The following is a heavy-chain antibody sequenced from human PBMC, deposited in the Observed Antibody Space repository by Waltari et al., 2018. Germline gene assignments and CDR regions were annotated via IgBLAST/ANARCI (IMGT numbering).Heavy chain of an antibody. CDR2: IIPIFGTA. Sequence: QVQLVQSGAEVKKPGSSVKVSCKASGGTFSSYAISWVRQAPGQGLEWMGGIIPIFGTANYSQQFQGRVTITADKSTSTAYMELSSLSSEDPAVYYCSRVEPAAVGWDYWGQGTLVTVSS. D-gene: IGHD6-13*01. CDR3: SRVEPAAVGWDY. CDR1: GGTFSSYA. J-gene: IGHJ4*02. V-gene: IGHV1-69*14.